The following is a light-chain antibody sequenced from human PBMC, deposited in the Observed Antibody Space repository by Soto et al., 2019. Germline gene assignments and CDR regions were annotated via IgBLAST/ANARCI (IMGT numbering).Light chain of an antibody. CDR3: QQNNSDPRT. CDR1: QDIISC. Sequence: IQLTQSPSSLSASVVDSVTITCRASQDIISCLAWYQQKPGKAPNLLIYDSSTLQSGVPSGFSGSGSGTDFTLTITNLQPEDFATYYCQQNNSDPRTFGQGTKVDI. CDR2: DSS. J-gene: IGKJ1*01. V-gene: IGKV1-9*01.